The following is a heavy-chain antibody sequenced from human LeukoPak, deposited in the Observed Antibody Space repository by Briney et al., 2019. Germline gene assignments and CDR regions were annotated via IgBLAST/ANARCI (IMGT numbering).Heavy chain of an antibody. D-gene: IGHD3-3*01. CDR1: GGSISSYY. V-gene: IGHV4-59*01. Sequence: PSETLSLTCTVSGGSISSYYWSWIRQPPGKGLEWIGYIYYSGSTNYNPSLKSRVTISVDTSKNQFSLKLSSVTAADTAVYYCARGRVTIFGVVPDPWGQGTLVTVSS. CDR3: ARGRVTIFGVVPDP. J-gene: IGHJ5*02. CDR2: IYYSGST.